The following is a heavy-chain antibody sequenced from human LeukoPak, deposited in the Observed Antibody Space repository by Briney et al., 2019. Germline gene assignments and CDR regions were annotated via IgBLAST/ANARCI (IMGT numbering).Heavy chain of an antibody. CDR3: ARGTYCGGDCYSSPPNYYYYMDV. J-gene: IGHJ6*03. CDR1: GGSISSYY. Sequence: PSETLSLTCTVSGGSISSYYWSWIRQPPGKGPEWIGYIYYSGSTNYNPSLKSRVTISVDTSKNQFSLKLSSVTAADTAVYYCARGTYCGGDCYSSPPNYYYYMDVWGKGTTVTVSS. D-gene: IGHD2-21*02. V-gene: IGHV4-59*01. CDR2: IYYSGST.